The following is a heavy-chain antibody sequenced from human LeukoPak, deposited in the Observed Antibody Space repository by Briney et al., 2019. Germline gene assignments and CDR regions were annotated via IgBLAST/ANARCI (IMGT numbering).Heavy chain of an antibody. V-gene: IGHV3-30*18. Sequence: GRSLRLSCAASGFTFSSSGMHWVRQAPGKGLEWVAVISYDGSNKYYADSVKGRFTISRDNSKNTLYLQMNSLRAGDTAVYYFAKDSYDRSGYYYYFAYWGQGTQVTVSS. CDR1: GFTFSSSG. J-gene: IGHJ4*02. CDR3: AKDSYDRSGYYYYFAY. D-gene: IGHD3-22*01. CDR2: ISYDGSNK.